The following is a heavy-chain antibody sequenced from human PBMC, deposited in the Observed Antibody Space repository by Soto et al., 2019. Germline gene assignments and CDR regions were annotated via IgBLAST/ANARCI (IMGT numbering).Heavy chain of an antibody. Sequence: QVQLQQWGAGLLKPSETLSLTCAVYDGSFSGYLWSWIRQPPGRGLEWIGEINHSGISNYNPSLKNRVTISKDTSRSLFYLKVTSVTAADTAVYYCARADYSYHAMDVWGQGTTVTVSS. V-gene: IGHV4-34*01. CDR1: DGSFSGYL. J-gene: IGHJ6*02. CDR3: ARADYSYHAMDV. CDR2: INHSGIS.